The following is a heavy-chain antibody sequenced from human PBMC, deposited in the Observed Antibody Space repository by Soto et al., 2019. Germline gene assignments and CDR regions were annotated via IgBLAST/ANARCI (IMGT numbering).Heavy chain of an antibody. J-gene: IGHJ4*02. V-gene: IGHV3-23*01. CDR2: ISGSGGST. D-gene: IGHD3-22*01. CDR3: AKGRVDYYDSSGYRYYFDY. Sequence: GGSLRLSCAASGFTFSSYAMSWVRQAPGKGLEWVSAISGSGGSTYYADSVKGRFTISRDNSKNTLYLQMNSLRAEDTAVYYCAKGRVDYYDSSGYRYYFDYWGQGTLVTVSS. CDR1: GFTFSSYA.